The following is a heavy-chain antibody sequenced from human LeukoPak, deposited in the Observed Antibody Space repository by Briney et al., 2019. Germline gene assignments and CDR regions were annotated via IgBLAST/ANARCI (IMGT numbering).Heavy chain of an antibody. V-gene: IGHV4-59*01. D-gene: IGHD4-11*01. J-gene: IGHJ4*02. CDR1: GGSISSDY. CDR2: IYYSGRT. CDR3: ARGFYSPHY. Sequence: PSETLSLTCTVSGGSISSDYWSWIRQPPGKGLEWIGYIYYSGRTYYNPSLKSRITILVDTSKNQFSLKLSSVTAADTAVYYCARGFYSPHYWGQGTLVSVSS.